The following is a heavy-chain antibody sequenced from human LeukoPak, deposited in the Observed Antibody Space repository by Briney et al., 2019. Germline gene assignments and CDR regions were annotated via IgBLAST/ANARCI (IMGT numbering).Heavy chain of an antibody. J-gene: IGHJ6*03. Sequence: SQTLSLTCAISGDSVSSNSAAWNWIRQSPSRGLEWLGRTYYRSKWYNDYAVSVKSRITINPDTSKNQFSLQLNSVTPEDTAVYYCARVEGSGSLYYYYYMDVWGKGTTVTVSS. D-gene: IGHD3-10*01. CDR2: TYYRSKWYN. CDR1: GDSVSSNSAA. CDR3: ARVEGSGSLYYYYYMDV. V-gene: IGHV6-1*01.